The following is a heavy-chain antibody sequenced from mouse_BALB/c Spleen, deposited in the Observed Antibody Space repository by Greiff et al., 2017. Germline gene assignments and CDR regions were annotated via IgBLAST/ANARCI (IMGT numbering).Heavy chain of an antibody. Sequence: EVRLVESGGGLVQPGGSRKLSCAASGFTFSSFGMHWVRQAPEKGLEWVAYISSGSSTIYYADTVKGRFTISRDNPKNTLFLQMTSLRSEDTAMYYCAIAPLLGFYAMDYWGQGTSVTVSS. J-gene: IGHJ4*01. CDR2: ISSGSSTI. V-gene: IGHV5-17*02. D-gene: IGHD4-1*01. CDR3: AIAPLLGFYAMDY. CDR1: GFTFSSFG.